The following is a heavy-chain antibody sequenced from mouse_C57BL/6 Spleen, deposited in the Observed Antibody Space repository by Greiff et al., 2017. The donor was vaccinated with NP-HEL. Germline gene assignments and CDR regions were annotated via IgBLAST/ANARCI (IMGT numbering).Heavy chain of an antibody. D-gene: IGHD2-2*01. V-gene: IGHV1-55*01. J-gene: IGHJ2*01. CDR1: GYTFTSYW. CDR2: IYPGSGST. Sequence: QVQLKQPGAELVKPGASVKMSCKASGYTFTSYWITWVKQRPGQGLEWIGDIYPGSGSTNYNEKFKSKATLTVDTSSSTAYMQLSSLTSEDSAVYYCARVVTTKYYFDYWGQGTTLTVSS. CDR3: ARVVTTKYYFDY.